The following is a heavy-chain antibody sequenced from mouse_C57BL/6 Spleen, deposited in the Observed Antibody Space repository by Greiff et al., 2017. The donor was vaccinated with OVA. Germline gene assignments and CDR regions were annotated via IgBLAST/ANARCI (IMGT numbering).Heavy chain of an antibody. CDR3: ARDDYPFAY. V-gene: IGHV5-4*01. CDR2: ISDGGSYT. D-gene: IGHD2-4*01. CDR1: GFTFSSYA. Sequence: EVQLMESGGGLVKPGGSLKLSCAASGFTFSSYAMSWVRQTPEKRLEWVATISDGGSYTYYPDNVKGRFTISRDNAKNNLYLQMSHLKSEDTAMYYCARDDYPFAYWGQGTLVTVSA. J-gene: IGHJ3*01.